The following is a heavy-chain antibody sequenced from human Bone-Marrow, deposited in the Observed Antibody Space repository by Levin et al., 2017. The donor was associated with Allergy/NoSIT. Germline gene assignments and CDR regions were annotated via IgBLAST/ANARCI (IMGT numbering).Heavy chain of an antibody. CDR3: AKCPVAGTRVCYFDY. D-gene: IGHD6-19*01. Sequence: PGESLKISCAASGFTFSSYAMSWVRQAPGKGLEWVSAISGSGGSTYYADSVKGRFTISRDNSKNTLYLQMNSLRAEDTAVYYCAKCPVAGTRVCYFDYWGQGTLVTVSS. CDR2: ISGSGGST. CDR1: GFTFSSYA. V-gene: IGHV3-23*01. J-gene: IGHJ4*02.